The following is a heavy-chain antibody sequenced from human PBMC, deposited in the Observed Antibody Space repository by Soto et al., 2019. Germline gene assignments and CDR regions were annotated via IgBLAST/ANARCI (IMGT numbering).Heavy chain of an antibody. V-gene: IGHV1-58*01. CDR2: IVVGSGNT. CDR1: GFTFTSSA. Sequence: QMQLVQSGPEVKKPGTSVKVSCKASGFTFTSSAVQWVRQARGQRLEWIGWIVVGSGNTNYAQKFQERVTITRDMSTSTAYMELSSLRSEDTAVYYCAATYSSGGAYGYWGQGTLVTVSS. D-gene: IGHD4-4*01. CDR3: AATYSSGGAYGY. J-gene: IGHJ4*02.